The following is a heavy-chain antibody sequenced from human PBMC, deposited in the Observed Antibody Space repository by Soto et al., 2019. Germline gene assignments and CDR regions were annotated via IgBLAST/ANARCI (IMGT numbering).Heavy chain of an antibody. CDR3: ARGGPTVPGWFDP. V-gene: IGHV1-69*12. D-gene: IGHD2-2*01. Sequence: QVQLVQSGAEVKKPGSSVKVSCKASGGTFSSYAISWVRQAPGQGLEWMGGIIPIFGTANYAQKFQGRVTSIADESTSTAYMELSSLRSKDTAVYDCARGGPTVPGWFDPWGQGTLVTVSS. CDR1: GGTFSSYA. CDR2: IIPIFGTA. J-gene: IGHJ5*02.